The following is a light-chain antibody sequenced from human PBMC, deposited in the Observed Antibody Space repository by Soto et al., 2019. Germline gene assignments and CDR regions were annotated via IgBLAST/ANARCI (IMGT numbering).Light chain of an antibody. CDR2: DAS. Sequence: EIVLTQSPATLSLSPGDRATLSCRASQSDRSYLAWYQQKPGQAPRLLIHDASNRATGIPARFSGSGSGTDFTLTITSLEPEDFAVYYCHQRSDWPSTFGGGTKVEIK. CDR3: HQRSDWPST. CDR1: QSDRSY. V-gene: IGKV3-11*01. J-gene: IGKJ4*01.